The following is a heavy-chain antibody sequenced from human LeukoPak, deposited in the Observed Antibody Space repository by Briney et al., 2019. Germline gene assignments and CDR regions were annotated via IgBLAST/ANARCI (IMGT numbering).Heavy chain of an antibody. J-gene: IGHJ5*02. Sequence: PSETLSLTCAVYGGSFSGYYWSWIRQPPGKGLEWIGYIYYSGSTYYNPSLKSRVTISVDTSKNQFSLRLSSVTAADTAVYYCARGGCSGGSCYSGVNWFDPWGQGTLVTVSS. CDR1: GGSFSGYY. V-gene: IGHV4-30-4*08. CDR2: IYYSGST. CDR3: ARGGCSGGSCYSGVNWFDP. D-gene: IGHD2-15*01.